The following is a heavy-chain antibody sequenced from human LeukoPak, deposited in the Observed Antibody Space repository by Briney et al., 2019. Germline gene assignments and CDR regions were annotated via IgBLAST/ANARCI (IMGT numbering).Heavy chain of an antibody. J-gene: IGHJ4*02. CDR3: ARHNPAGFIVVVPAAIPGEFDY. D-gene: IGHD2-2*01. Sequence: SETLSLTCTVSGGSISSYYWSWIRQPPGKGLEWIGYIYYSGSTNYNPSLKSRVTISVDTSKNQFSLKLSSVTAADTAVYYCARHNPAGFIVVVPAAIPGEFDYWGQGTLVTVSS. V-gene: IGHV4-59*01. CDR1: GGSISSYY. CDR2: IYYSGST.